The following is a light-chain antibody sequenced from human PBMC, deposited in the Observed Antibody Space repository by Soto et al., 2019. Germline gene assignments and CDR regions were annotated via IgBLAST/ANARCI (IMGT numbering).Light chain of an antibody. Sequence: QAVVTQPPSGSGTPGQRVTISCSGSSSNIGSNTVNWYQQLPGTAPKLLIYSNNQRPSGVPDRFSGSKSGTSASLAISGLQSEDEADYYCAAWDDSLNGYVFGTGTQLTVL. J-gene: IGLJ1*01. CDR2: SNN. V-gene: IGLV1-44*01. CDR3: AAWDDSLNGYV. CDR1: SSNIGSNT.